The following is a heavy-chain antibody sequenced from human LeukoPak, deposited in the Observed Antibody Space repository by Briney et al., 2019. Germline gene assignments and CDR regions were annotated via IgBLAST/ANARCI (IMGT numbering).Heavy chain of an antibody. Sequence: ASVKVSCKASGYTFTGYYIHWVRQAPGQGLEWMGRINPNNGGTNYAQKFQGRVTMTRDTSISTAYMELSRLRSDDTAVHYCARDLSGWYGDFDYWGQGTLVTVSS. CDR3: ARDLSGWYGDFDY. V-gene: IGHV1-2*06. CDR1: GYTFTGYY. J-gene: IGHJ4*02. D-gene: IGHD6-19*01. CDR2: INPNNGGT.